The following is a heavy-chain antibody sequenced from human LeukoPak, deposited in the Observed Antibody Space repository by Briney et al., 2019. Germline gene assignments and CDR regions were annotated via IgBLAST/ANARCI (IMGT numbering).Heavy chain of an antibody. CDR3: ATHRGLRYFDY. Sequence: SETLSLTCTVSGGSISSSSDYWGWIRQPPGMALEWIGSLYYSGRTYYNPSLKGRVTISVDTSKNQVSLKLSYVTAADMAVYYCATHRGLRYFDYWGQATLVTVSS. J-gene: IGHJ4*02. CDR2: LYYSGRT. V-gene: IGHV4-39*01. CDR1: GGSISSSSDY. D-gene: IGHD3/OR15-3a*01.